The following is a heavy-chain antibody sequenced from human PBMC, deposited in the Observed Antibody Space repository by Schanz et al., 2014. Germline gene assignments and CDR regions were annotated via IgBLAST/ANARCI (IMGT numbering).Heavy chain of an antibody. Sequence: EVQLVESGGDLVQPGGSLSLSCAASGFTFNVYAMSWVRQAPWKGLDWVSTISSSADSTYYADSVKGRFTISRDNSKNTLYLQMSSLRAEDTAVYYCASSTPTSYSNTWFGGFDSWGQGTLVTVSS. J-gene: IGHJ4*02. CDR2: ISSSADST. CDR3: ASSTPTSYSNTWFGGFDS. V-gene: IGHV3-23*04. CDR1: GFTFNVYA. D-gene: IGHD3-16*02.